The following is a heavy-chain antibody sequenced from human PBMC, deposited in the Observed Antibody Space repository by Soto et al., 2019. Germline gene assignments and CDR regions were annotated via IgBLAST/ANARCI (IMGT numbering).Heavy chain of an antibody. V-gene: IGHV3-33*01. CDR2: IWSDGNNR. Sequence: QVQLVESGGGVVQPGRSLRLSCAASGFMFSNHGMHWVRQAPGKGLEWVAVIWSDGNNRYHADSVKGRFTISRDNSKNTVYLQMNSLRAEDTAVYYCVRGDNWNDEASDYWGQGTLVTVSS. CDR1: GFMFSNHG. CDR3: VRGDNWNDEASDY. D-gene: IGHD1-1*01. J-gene: IGHJ4*02.